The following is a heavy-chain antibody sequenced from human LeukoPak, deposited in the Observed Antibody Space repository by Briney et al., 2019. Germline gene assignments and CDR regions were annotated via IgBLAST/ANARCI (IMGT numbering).Heavy chain of an antibody. CDR1: GFTFSSYW. CDR3: ARIRLGYCSSTSCYTKSYYFDY. D-gene: IGHD2-2*02. V-gene: IGHV3-7*01. CDR2: IKQDGSEK. J-gene: IGHJ4*02. Sequence: GGSLRLSCAASGFTFSSYWMSWVRQAPGKGLEWVANIKQDGSEKYYVDSVKGRFTISRDNDKNSLYLQMNSLRAEDTAVYYCARIRLGYCSSTSCYTKSYYFDYWGQGTLVTVSS.